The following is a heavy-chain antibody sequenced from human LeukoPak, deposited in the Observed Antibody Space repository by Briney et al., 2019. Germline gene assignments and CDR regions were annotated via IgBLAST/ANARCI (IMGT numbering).Heavy chain of an antibody. Sequence: SETLSLTCTVSGGSISSGGHYWSWIRQHPGKGLEWIGYIYYSGSTYYNPSLKSRVTISVDTSKNQFSLKLSSVTAADTAVYYCASNSVAGKVLVFDYWGQGTLVTVSS. V-gene: IGHV4-31*03. CDR2: IYYSGST. CDR3: ASNSVAGKVLVFDY. CDR1: GGSISSGGHY. D-gene: IGHD6-19*01. J-gene: IGHJ4*02.